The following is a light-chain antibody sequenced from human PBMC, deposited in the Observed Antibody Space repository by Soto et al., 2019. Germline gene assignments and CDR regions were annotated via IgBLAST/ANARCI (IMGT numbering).Light chain of an antibody. CDR3: QQYNNWWT. J-gene: IGKJ1*01. V-gene: IGKV3-15*01. CDR2: GAS. Sequence: EIVMTRSPATLSVSPGERATLSCRASQSVSSSLAWYQQKPGRAPRLLISGASTRATGIPARFSGSGSGTEFTLTISSLQSEDFAVYYCQQYNNWWTFGQGTKVEIK. CDR1: QSVSSS.